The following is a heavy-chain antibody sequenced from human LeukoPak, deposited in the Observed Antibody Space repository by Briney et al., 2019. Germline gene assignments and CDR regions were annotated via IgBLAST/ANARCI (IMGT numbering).Heavy chain of an antibody. V-gene: IGHV1-2*02. D-gene: IGHD2-15*01. J-gene: IGHJ4*02. CDR2: INPNSGDT. CDR3: AGEYCSGGSCRQGFDY. CDR1: GYTFTDYY. Sequence: RASVKLSCTASGYTFTDYYMHWVRQAPGQGLEWMGWINPNSGDTNHAQNFQGRVTLTRDTSISTAYMELSSLRSDDSAVYYCAGEYCSGGSCRQGFDYWGQGTLVTVSS.